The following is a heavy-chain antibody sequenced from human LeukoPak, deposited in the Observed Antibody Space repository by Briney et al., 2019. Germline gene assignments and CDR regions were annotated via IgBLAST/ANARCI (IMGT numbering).Heavy chain of an antibody. CDR2: IRQDGIER. Sequence: GGSLRLSCAASGFSFSIYSMTWVRQAPGKGLEWVANIRQDGIERYYVDSVKGRFTISRDNAQNSLYLLMNGLRVEDTAVYYCARGGVFAISYWGQGTLVTVSS. J-gene: IGHJ4*02. D-gene: IGHD6-6*01. CDR3: ARGGVFAISY. CDR1: GFSFSIYS. V-gene: IGHV3-7*05.